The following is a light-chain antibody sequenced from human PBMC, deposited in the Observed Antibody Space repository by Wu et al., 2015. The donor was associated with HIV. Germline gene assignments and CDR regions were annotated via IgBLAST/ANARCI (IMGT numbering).Light chain of an antibody. J-gene: IGKJ4*01. V-gene: IGKV3-11*01. CDR2: GVS. CDR1: QNVNTY. CDR3: QQRTTWPPVI. Sequence: DIVLTQSPATLSLSPGERATLSCRVSQNVNTYLAWYQQKSGQAPRLLIYGVSIRAPGIPARFGGSGSGTDFTLTISSLEPEDSAVYYCQQRTTWPPVIFGGGTKVEIK.